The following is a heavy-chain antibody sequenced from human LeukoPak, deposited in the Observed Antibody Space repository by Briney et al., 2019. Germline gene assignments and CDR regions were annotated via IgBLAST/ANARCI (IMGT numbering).Heavy chain of an antibody. J-gene: IGHJ4*02. Sequence: ASVRVSCKASGYTFTSYGISWVRQAPGQGLEWMGWISAYNGNTNYAQKLQGRVTMTTDTSTSTAYMELRSLRSDDTAVYYCARDPPIIADTATGFDYWGQGTLVIVSS. D-gene: IGHD5-18*01. CDR1: GYTFTSYG. CDR2: ISAYNGNT. V-gene: IGHV1-18*01. CDR3: ARDPPIIADTATGFDY.